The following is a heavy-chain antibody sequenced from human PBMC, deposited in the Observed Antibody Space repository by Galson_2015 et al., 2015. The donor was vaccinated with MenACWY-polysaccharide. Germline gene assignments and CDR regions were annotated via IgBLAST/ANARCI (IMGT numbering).Heavy chain of an antibody. V-gene: IGHV3-21*01. D-gene: IGHD6-6*01. CDR1: GFTFSNYH. Sequence: SLRLSCAAPGFTFSNYHMNWVRQAPGKGLEWVSYISTSSSYIDYADSVKGRFTISRDNPKNSLYLQMNSLRVEDTAVYYCVGGEYSSTLDYWGQGILVTVSS. J-gene: IGHJ4*02. CDR3: VGGEYSSTLDY. CDR2: ISTSSSYI.